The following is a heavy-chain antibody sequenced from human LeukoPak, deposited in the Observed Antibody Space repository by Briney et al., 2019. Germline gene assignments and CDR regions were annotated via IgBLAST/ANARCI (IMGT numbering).Heavy chain of an antibody. CDR2: ISYDGSNK. CDR1: GFTFGSYA. CDR3: ARRFTVVGY. Sequence: SGGSLRLSCAASGFTFGSYAMQWVRQAAGKGLEWVAVISYDGSNKYYADSVKGRFTISRDNSKNTLYLQRNSLRAEDTAVYYCARRFTVVGYWGQGTLVTVCS. J-gene: IGHJ4*02. D-gene: IGHD4-11*01. V-gene: IGHV3-30*04.